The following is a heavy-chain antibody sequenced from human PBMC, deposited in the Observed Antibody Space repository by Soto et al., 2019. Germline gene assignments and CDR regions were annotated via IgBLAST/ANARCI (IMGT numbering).Heavy chain of an antibody. J-gene: IGHJ6*02. CDR3: GGGGLQLWLDYYGMDG. V-gene: IGHV1-69*01. CDR2: IIPIFGTA. D-gene: IGHD5-18*01. Sequence: QVQLVQSGAEVKKPGSSVKVSCKASGGTFSSYAISWVRQAPGQGLEWMGGIIPIFGTANYAQTFQGRVTITADESTSTVYMGLCGLRSGDTAVYYCGGGGLQLWLDYYGMDGWGQGTTVTVSS. CDR1: GGTFSSYA.